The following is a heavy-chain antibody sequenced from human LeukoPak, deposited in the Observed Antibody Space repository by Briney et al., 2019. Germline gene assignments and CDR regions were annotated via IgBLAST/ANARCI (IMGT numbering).Heavy chain of an antibody. CDR3: ARLRIVGATPLPPIDY. D-gene: IGHD1-26*01. V-gene: IGHV1-2*02. CDR2: INPNSGGT. CDR1: GYTFTGYY. Sequence: ASVKVSCKASGYTFTGYYMHWVRQAPGQGLEWMGWINPNSGGTNYAQKFQGRVTMTRDTSISAAYMELSRLRSDDTAVYYCARLRIVGATPLPPIDYWGQGTLVTVYS. J-gene: IGHJ4*02.